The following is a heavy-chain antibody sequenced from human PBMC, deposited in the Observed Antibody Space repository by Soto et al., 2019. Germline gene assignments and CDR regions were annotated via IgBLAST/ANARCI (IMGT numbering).Heavy chain of an antibody. J-gene: IGHJ4*02. V-gene: IGHV1-18*01. CDR1: GYSFTIYG. CDR2: ISTYDGNT. D-gene: IGHD2-15*01. Sequence: ASVKVSCKASGYSFTIYGITWVRQAPGQGLEWMGWISTYDGNTNYAQNFQGRVSMARDTSTSTAYMELRSLRSDDTAVYYCARDRGRSCIGGTCPFDYWGQGTLVTVSS. CDR3: ARDRGRSCIGGTCPFDY.